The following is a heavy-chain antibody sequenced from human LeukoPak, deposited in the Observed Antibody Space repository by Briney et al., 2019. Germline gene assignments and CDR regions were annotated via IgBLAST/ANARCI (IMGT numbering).Heavy chain of an antibody. D-gene: IGHD3-16*01. V-gene: IGHV1-18*01. CDR1: GYTFTSYG. J-gene: IGHJ4*02. CDR3: ARGVRGYGGRYYFDY. CDR2: ISAYNGNT. Sequence: ASVKVSCKASGYTFTSYGISWVRQAPGQGLEWMGWISAYNGNTNYAQKLQGRVTMTTDTSTSTAYMELRSLRSDDTAVYYCARGVRGYGGRYYFDYWGQGTLVTVSS.